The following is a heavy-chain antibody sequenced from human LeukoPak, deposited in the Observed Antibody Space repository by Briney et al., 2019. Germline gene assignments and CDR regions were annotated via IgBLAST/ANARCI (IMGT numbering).Heavy chain of an antibody. Sequence: PGGSLRLSCAASGFTVSSHYMSWVRQAPGMGLEWVSVIYSGGTAYHADSVKGRFTISRDNSKNTLYLQMNSLRAEDTAEYSCARDLGGYFDYWGQGTLVTVSS. D-gene: IGHD3-16*01. CDR2: IYSGGTA. CDR3: ARDLGGYFDY. CDR1: GFTVSSHY. V-gene: IGHV3-53*01. J-gene: IGHJ4*02.